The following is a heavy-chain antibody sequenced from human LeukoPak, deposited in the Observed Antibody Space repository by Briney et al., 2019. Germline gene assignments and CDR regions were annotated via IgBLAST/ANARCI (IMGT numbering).Heavy chain of an antibody. CDR3: ARDPIAARRRGNWFDP. J-gene: IGHJ5*02. D-gene: IGHD6-6*01. Sequence: ASVKVSCKASGYTFTSYGISWVRQAPGQGLEWMGWISAYNGNTNYAQKLQGRVTMTTDTSTSTAYMELSSLRSEDTAVYYCARDPIAARRRGNWFDPWGQGTLVTVSS. V-gene: IGHV1-18*01. CDR1: GYTFTSYG. CDR2: ISAYNGNT.